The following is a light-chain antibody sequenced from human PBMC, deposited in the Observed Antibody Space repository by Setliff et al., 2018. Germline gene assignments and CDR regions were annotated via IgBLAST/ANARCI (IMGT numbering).Light chain of an antibody. J-gene: IGLJ1*01. Sequence: QSALTQPASVSGSPGQSITISCTGTSSDVGGYNRVSWYQQHPDKAPKLMIYDVTKRPLGISDRFSGSKSGNTASLTISGLQAEDEADYYCSSYTNTANLYVFGAGTKVT. V-gene: IGLV2-14*03. CDR1: SSDVGGYNR. CDR3: SSYTNTANLYV. CDR2: DVT.